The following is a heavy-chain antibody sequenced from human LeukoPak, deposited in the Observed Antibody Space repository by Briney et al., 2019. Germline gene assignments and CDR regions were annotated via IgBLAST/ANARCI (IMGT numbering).Heavy chain of an antibody. CDR3: AKDQRWESPHYLDS. D-gene: IGHD1-26*01. J-gene: IGHJ4*02. CDR1: GFTFSSYR. CDR2: IKQDGSEK. V-gene: IGHV3-7*03. Sequence: GGSLRLSCAACGFTFSSYRMNWVRQAPGKGLEWVANIKQDGSEKYYVDSVRGRFTISRGNSKNTLYVQMNSLRDEDTAVYYCAKDQRWESPHYLDSWGQGTLVTVSS.